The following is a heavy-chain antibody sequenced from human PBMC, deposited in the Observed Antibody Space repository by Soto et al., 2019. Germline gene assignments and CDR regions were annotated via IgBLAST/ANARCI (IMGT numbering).Heavy chain of an antibody. CDR2: IYYSGST. Sequence: QVQLQESGPGLVKPTQTLSLTCTVSGGSISSGDYYWSWIRQPPGKGLEWIGYIYYSGSTYYNPSLKSRVTISVDTSKNQFSLKLSSVTAADTAVYYCARATIVLVPAAMVSHWFDPWGQGTLVTVSS. J-gene: IGHJ5*02. V-gene: IGHV4-30-4*01. CDR3: ARATIVLVPAAMVSHWFDP. D-gene: IGHD2-2*01. CDR1: GGSISSGDYY.